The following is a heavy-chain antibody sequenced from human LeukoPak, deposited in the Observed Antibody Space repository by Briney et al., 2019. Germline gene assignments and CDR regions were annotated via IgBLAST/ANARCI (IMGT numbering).Heavy chain of an antibody. CDR3: ARGHRGLGY. D-gene: IGHD3-16*01. CDR2: IYYTGTT. V-gene: IGHV4-59*01. Sequence: SETLSLTCTVSGASISDYYWNWIRQPPGKGLEWIGYIYYTGTTNYSPSLRSRVTISVDTSKNQFSLKLTSVTAADTAVYYCARGHRGLGYWGQGTLVSVSS. J-gene: IGHJ4*02. CDR1: GASISDYY.